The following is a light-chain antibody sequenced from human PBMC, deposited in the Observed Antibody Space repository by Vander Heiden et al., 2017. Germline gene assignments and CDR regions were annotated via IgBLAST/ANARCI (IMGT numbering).Light chain of an antibody. Sequence: VIWMTQSPSLVSASTGDRVTISCRMSQDISRHLAWFQQKPGKAPELLIYAASTLQSGVPSRFSGGGSGTDLSLTISPLQSEDFATYFCLHYHNFPHTFGQGTRVEIK. CDR2: AAS. CDR1: QDISRH. CDR3: LHYHNFPHT. J-gene: IGKJ2*01. V-gene: IGKV1D-8*01.